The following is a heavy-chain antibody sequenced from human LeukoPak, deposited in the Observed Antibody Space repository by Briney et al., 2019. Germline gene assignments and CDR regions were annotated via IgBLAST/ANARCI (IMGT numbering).Heavy chain of an antibody. CDR3: ATGTIYYFGY. Sequence: SETLSLTCAVSGGSISSGGYSWSWIRQPPGKGLEWIGYIYHSGSTYYNPSLKSRVTISVDRSKNQFSLKLSSVTAADTAVYYCATGTIYYFGYWGQGTLVTVSS. CDR2: IYHSGST. D-gene: IGHD2-2*01. CDR1: GGSISSGGYS. J-gene: IGHJ4*02. V-gene: IGHV4-30-2*01.